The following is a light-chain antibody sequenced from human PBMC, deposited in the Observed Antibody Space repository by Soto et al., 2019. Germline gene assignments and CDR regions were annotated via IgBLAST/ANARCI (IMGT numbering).Light chain of an antibody. V-gene: IGKV1-5*01. CDR2: DAS. J-gene: IGKJ1*01. Sequence: DIQMTQSPSTLSASVGDRVIITCRASQSISRWLAWFQQKPGKAPKLLIYDASSLENGVPFRFSGRGSGTEDTPTISRLQPDDSATYYCQQYKRYWTFGQGTKVEVK. CDR1: QSISRW. CDR3: QQYKRYWT.